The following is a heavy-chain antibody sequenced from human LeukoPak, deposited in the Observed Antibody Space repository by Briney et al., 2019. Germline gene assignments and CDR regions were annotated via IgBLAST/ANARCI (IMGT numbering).Heavy chain of an antibody. D-gene: IGHD2-2*01. CDR3: VRWGDYCSSTSCYEYYYYYGMDV. Sequence: PGGSLRLSCAASGFTFSSYAMSWVRQAPGKGLEWVSAISGSGGRTYYADSVKGRFTISRDNSKNTLYLQMNSLRAEDTAVYYCVRWGDYCSSTSCYEYYYYYGMDVWGQGTTVTVSS. V-gene: IGHV3-23*01. CDR2: ISGSGGRT. J-gene: IGHJ6*02. CDR1: GFTFSSYA.